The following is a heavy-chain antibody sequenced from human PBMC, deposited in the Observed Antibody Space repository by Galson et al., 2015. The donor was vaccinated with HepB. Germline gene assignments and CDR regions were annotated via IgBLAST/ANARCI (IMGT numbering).Heavy chain of an antibody. CDR3: ARDDYGNYYYYGMDV. D-gene: IGHD4-17*01. Sequence: SLRLSCAASGFTFSSYSMNWVRQAPGKGLEWVSSISSSSSYIYYADSVKGRFTISRDNAKNSLYLQMNSLRAEDTAVYYCARDDYGNYYYYGMDVWGQGTTVTVSS. V-gene: IGHV3-21*01. CDR2: ISSSSSYI. J-gene: IGHJ6*02. CDR1: GFTFSSYS.